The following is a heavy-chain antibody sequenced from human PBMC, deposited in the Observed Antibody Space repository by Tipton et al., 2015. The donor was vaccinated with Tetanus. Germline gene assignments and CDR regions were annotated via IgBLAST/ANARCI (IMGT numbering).Heavy chain of an antibody. CDR2: IYYSGST. CDR1: GGSISSYY. D-gene: IGHD1-26*01. Sequence: LSLTCTVSGGSISSYYWSWIRQPPGKGLEWIGYIYYSGSTNYNPSLKNRVTISVDTSKNQFSLKLSSVTAADTAVYYCARWANRPRNYFDYWGQGTLVTVSS. J-gene: IGHJ4*02. CDR3: ARWANRPRNYFDY. V-gene: IGHV4-59*01.